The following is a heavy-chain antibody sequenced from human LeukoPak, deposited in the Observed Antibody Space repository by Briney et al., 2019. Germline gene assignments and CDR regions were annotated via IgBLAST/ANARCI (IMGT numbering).Heavy chain of an antibody. CDR2: INSDGSST. CDR1: GFLFSGYW. CDR3: AKEKGDGLPFDY. Sequence: QPGGSLRLSCAASGFLFSGYWMDWVRQAPGKGLVWVSRINSDGSSTWYADSVKGRFTMSRDNSKNTLYLQMNSLRAEDTAVYYCAKEKGDGLPFDYWGQGTLITVSS. D-gene: IGHD5-24*01. J-gene: IGHJ4*02. V-gene: IGHV3-74*01.